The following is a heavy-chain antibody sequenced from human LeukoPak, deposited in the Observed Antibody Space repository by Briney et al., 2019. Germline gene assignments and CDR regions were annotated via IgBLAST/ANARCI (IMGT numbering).Heavy chain of an antibody. D-gene: IGHD3-16*01. CDR2: IYYTGST. V-gene: IGHV4-59*01. J-gene: IGHJ5*02. CDR3: AVRKIWQYNWFDP. CDR1: GASISSYY. Sequence: SETLSLTCTVSGASISSYYWSWIRQPPGKGLEWIGYIYYTGSTNYNPSLKSRVTISVDTSKNQFSLKLSSVTAADTALYYCAVRKIWQYNWFDPWGQGTLVTVSS.